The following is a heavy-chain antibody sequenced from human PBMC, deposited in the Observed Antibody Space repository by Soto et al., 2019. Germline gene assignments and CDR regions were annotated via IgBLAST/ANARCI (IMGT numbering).Heavy chain of an antibody. CDR2: VYYSGST. V-gene: IGHV4-59*01. D-gene: IGHD3-16*01. J-gene: IGHJ4*02. CDR1: GDSIKTYY. Sequence: SESLSLACALSGDSIKTYYLSLIRQPPGKGLEWIGYVYYSGSTDYNPSLKSRVTISVDTSKNQFSLKLISVTAADTAVYYCARSRLDDVYYFDNWGQGTLVTVYS. CDR3: ARSRLDDVYYFDN.